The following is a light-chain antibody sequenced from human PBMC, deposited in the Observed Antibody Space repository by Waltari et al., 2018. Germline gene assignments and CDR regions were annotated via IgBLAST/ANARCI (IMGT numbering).Light chain of an antibody. V-gene: IGLV9-49*01. CDR1: SGYSNYK. Sequence: QPVLTQPPSASASLGASVTLTCTLSSGYSNYKVDWYQQRPGKGPRFVMRVGTGGIVGCRGGGIPDGFSVLGSGLNRYLTIKNIQEEDESDYHCGADHGSGSNFVYVFGTGTKVTVL. J-gene: IGLJ1*01. CDR3: GADHGSGSNFVYV. CDR2: VGTGGIVG.